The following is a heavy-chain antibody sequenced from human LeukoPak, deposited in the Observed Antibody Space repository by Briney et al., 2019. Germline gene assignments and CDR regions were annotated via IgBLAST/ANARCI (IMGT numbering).Heavy chain of an antibody. D-gene: IGHD3-22*01. Sequence: ASVKVSCKASGYTFTSYGISWVRRAPGQGLEWMGWISAYNGNTNYAQKLQGRVTMTTDTSTSTAYMELRSLRSDDTAVYYCARDGRYDSSGYSYYYGMDVWGQGTTVTVSS. CDR1: GYTFTSYG. J-gene: IGHJ6*02. CDR3: ARDGRYDSSGYSYYYGMDV. V-gene: IGHV1-18*01. CDR2: ISAYNGNT.